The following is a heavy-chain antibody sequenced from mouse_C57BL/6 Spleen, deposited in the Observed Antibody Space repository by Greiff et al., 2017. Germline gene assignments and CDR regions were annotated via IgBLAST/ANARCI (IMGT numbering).Heavy chain of an antibody. CDR3: ASPRFAY. V-gene: IGHV5-4*01. Sequence: EVQRVESGGGLVKPGGSLKLSCAASGFTFSSYAMSWVRQTPEKRLEWVATISDGGSYTYYPDNVKGRFTISRDNAKNNLYLQMSHLKSEDTAMYYCASPRFAYWGQGTLVTVSA. CDR1: GFTFSSYA. J-gene: IGHJ3*01. CDR2: ISDGGSYT.